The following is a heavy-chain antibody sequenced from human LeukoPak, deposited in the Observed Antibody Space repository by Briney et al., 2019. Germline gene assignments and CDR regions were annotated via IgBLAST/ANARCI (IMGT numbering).Heavy chain of an antibody. CDR1: GFTFSNYG. D-gene: IGHD1-26*01. CDR3: ARGGDSGSHDY. Sequence: GGSLRLSCAASGFTFSNYGMNWVRQAPGKGLEWVSSISESGDYIYHAASVKGRVTISRDNAKNSLYLQMNSLRAEDTAVYYCARGGDSGSHDYWGQGTLVTVSS. V-gene: IGHV3-21*01. J-gene: IGHJ4*02. CDR2: ISESGDYI.